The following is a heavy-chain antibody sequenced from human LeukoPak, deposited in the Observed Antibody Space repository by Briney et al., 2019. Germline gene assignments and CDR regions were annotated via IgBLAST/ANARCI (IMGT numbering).Heavy chain of an antibody. CDR3: AREGGFYRPLDY. CDR1: GASISSSHW. J-gene: IGHJ4*02. Sequence: PSETLSLTCAVSGASISSSHWWSWVRQPPRKGLEWIGEIYHGGSTNCNPSLKGRVTISVDRSNNQFSLRLTSVTAADTAVYYCAREGGFYRPLDYSGQGTLVTVSS. D-gene: IGHD3-3*01. V-gene: IGHV4-4*02. CDR2: IYHGGST.